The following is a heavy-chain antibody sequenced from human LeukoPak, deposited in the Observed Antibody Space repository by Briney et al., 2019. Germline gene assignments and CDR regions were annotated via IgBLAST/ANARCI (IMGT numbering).Heavy chain of an antibody. Sequence: GGSLRLSCTASGFTFGDYAMSWVRQAPGKGLEWVGFIRSKAYGGTTEYAASAKGRFTISRDDSKSIAYPQMNSLKTEDTAVYYCTREPLRYFDWTAYFDYWGQGTLVTVSS. D-gene: IGHD3-9*01. CDR2: IRSKAYGGTT. V-gene: IGHV3-49*04. J-gene: IGHJ4*02. CDR3: TREPLRYFDWTAYFDY. CDR1: GFTFGDYA.